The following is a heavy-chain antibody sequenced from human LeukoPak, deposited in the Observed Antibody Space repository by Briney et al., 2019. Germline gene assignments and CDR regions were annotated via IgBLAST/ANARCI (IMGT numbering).Heavy chain of an antibody. V-gene: IGHV5-51*01. D-gene: IGHD2-21*02. CDR3: ARHFSGGDDY. Sequence: PGEPLKISCKGSGYNFTNYWISWVRQMSGKGLEWMGVIYPGDSDTTYSPSFQGQVTISVDKSISTAYLQWSSLKDSDTAMYYCARHFSGGDDYWGQGTLVTVSS. CDR2: IYPGDSDT. CDR1: GYNFTNYW. J-gene: IGHJ4*02.